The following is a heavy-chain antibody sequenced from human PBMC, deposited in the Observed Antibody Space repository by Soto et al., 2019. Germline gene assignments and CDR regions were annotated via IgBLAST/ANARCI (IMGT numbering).Heavy chain of an antibody. CDR3: AQRRVGSSDWYDWFEP. V-gene: IGHV2-5*01. Sequence: GSCPTLVNPTQTLTLTCTFSGFSLSTNGVRVGWIRQAPGMALEWLAIIFWNDEKYYSPSLQSRLTITKDTSKNQVVLTMTNMDPVDTATYYCAQRRVGSSDWYDWFEPWGQGMFVPVYS. CDR2: IFWNDEK. CDR1: GFSLSTNGVR. J-gene: IGHJ5*02. D-gene: IGHD6-19*01.